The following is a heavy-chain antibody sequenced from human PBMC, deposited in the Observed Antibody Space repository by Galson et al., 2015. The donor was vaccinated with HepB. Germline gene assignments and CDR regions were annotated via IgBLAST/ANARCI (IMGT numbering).Heavy chain of an antibody. CDR1: GFTFSGSA. D-gene: IGHD6-13*01. Sequence: SLRLSCAVSGFTFSGSAINWVRQALGTRQERVGRFRCNATDYATAHAAPLKGRFPITRDDSKNTAYLHMNSLETEDTAVYYCIRLGDLSGYSSSWGQGTLVTVSS. CDR3: IRLGDLSGYSSS. CDR2: FRCNATDYAT. V-gene: IGHV3-73*01. J-gene: IGHJ4*02.